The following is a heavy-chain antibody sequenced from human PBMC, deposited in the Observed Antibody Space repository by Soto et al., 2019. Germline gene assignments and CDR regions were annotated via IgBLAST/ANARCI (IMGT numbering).Heavy chain of an antibody. CDR2: IYHSGST. J-gene: IGHJ4*02. CDR1: GDSINDYY. Sequence: LETLSLTCTVSGDSINDYYWSWIRQPPGKGLEWIGYIYHSGSTYYNPSLKSRVTISLDASKIQFSLKLNSVTAADTAVYYCARASRNYFAYWGQGTLVTVSS. CDR3: ARASRNYFAY. V-gene: IGHV4-59*01.